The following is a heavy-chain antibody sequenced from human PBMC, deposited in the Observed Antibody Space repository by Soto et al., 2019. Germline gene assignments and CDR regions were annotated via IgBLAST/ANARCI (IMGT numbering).Heavy chain of an antibody. CDR2: IYHSGSM. J-gene: IGHJ4*02. CDR3: DRVPDY. CDR1: GGSLSSGGYS. V-gene: IGHV4-30-2*01. Sequence: PSETLSLTCAVSGGSLSSGGYSWSWIRQPPGKGLEWIGYIYHSGSMYYNPSLKSRVTISVDRSKNQFSLKLSSVTAADTAVYYCDRVPDYWGQGTLVTVSS.